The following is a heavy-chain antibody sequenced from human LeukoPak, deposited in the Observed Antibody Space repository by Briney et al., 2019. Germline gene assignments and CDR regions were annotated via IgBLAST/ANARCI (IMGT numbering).Heavy chain of an antibody. CDR1: GYTFTSYG. CDR3: ASTKGYCTNGVCYSGSIDY. D-gene: IGHD2-8*01. J-gene: IGHJ4*02. CDR2: IIPILGIA. Sequence: GASVKVSCKASGYTFTSYGISWVRQAPGQGLEWMGRIIPILGIANYAQKFQGRVTITADKSTSTAYMELSSLRSEDTAVYYCASTKGYCTNGVCYSGSIDYWGQGTLVTVSS. V-gene: IGHV1-69*04.